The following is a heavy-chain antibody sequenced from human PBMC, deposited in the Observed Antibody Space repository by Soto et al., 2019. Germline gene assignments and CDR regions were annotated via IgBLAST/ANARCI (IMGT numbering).Heavy chain of an antibody. Sequence: GGSLRLSCAASGFTFSNYWMHWVRQVPGQGLVWVSRINGDGSTTNYADSVRGRFTISRDNAKNTLYLQMNSLRAEDTAVYYCARDGYYWGQGTLVTVSS. CDR3: ARDGYY. CDR2: INGDGSTT. CDR1: GFTFSNYW. J-gene: IGHJ4*02. V-gene: IGHV3-74*01.